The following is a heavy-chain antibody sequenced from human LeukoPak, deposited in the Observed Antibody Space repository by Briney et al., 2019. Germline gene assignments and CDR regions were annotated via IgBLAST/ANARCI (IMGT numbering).Heavy chain of an antibody. D-gene: IGHD2-15*01. CDR1: GGSISSSSYY. Sequence: PSETLSLTFTVSGGSISSSSYYWGWIRQPPGKGLEWIGSIYYSGSTYYNPSLKSRVTISVDTSKNQFSLKLSSVTAADTAVYYCARRVGVEAFDIWGQGTMVTVSS. CDR2: IYYSGST. CDR3: ARRVGVEAFDI. V-gene: IGHV4-39*01. J-gene: IGHJ3*02.